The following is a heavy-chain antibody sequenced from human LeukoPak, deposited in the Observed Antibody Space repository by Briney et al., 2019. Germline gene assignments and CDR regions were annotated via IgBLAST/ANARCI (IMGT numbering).Heavy chain of an antibody. CDR1: GLTFSSYA. V-gene: IGHV3-30-3*01. CDR2: ISYDGSNK. Sequence: GSLRLSCAVSGLTFSSYAMHWVRQAPGKGLEWVAVISYDGSNKYYADSVKGRFTISRDNSKNTLYLQMNSLRAEDTAVYYCARNPGYYGSGSRYGMDVWGQGTTVTVSS. J-gene: IGHJ6*02. D-gene: IGHD3-10*01. CDR3: ARNPGYYGSGSRYGMDV.